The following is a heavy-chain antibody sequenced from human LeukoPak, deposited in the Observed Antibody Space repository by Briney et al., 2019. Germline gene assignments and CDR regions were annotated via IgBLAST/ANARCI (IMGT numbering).Heavy chain of an antibody. CDR3: ARGPLSYDFWSGYYMGAFDI. CDR1: GFTFSSYS. D-gene: IGHD3-3*01. Sequence: PGGSLRLSCAASGFTFSSYSMNWVRQAPGKGLEWVSYISSSSSTIYYADSVKGRFTISRDNAKNSLYLQMNSLRAEDTAVYYCARGPLSYDFWSGYYMGAFDIWGQGTMVTVSS. J-gene: IGHJ3*02. V-gene: IGHV3-48*04. CDR2: ISSSSSTI.